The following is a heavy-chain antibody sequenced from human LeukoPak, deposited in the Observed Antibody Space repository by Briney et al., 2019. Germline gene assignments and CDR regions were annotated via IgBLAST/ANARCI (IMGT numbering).Heavy chain of an antibody. D-gene: IGHD2-2*01. Sequence: GGSLRLSCAASGFTFSSYAMSWVRQAPGKGLEWVSAISGSGGSTYYADSVKGRFTISRDNSKNTLYLQMNSLRAEDTAVYYCAKGLSAAIQPYYFDYWGQGTLVTVSS. CDR3: AKGLSAAIQPYYFDY. V-gene: IGHV3-23*01. CDR1: GFTFSSYA. CDR2: ISGSGGST. J-gene: IGHJ4*02.